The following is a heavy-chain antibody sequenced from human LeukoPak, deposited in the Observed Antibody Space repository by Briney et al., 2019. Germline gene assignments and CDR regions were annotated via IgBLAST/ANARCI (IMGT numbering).Heavy chain of an antibody. CDR3: ARAGAGGAFDI. Sequence: GGSLRLSCAASGFSISSNYMNWVRLAPGKGLEWVSVIYSSGSTYYADSVKGRFTISRDNAKNTLYLQMNSLRAEDTAVYYCARAGAGGAFDIWGQGTMVTVSS. CDR1: GFSISSNY. J-gene: IGHJ3*02. CDR2: IYSSGST. V-gene: IGHV3-53*01. D-gene: IGHD3-10*01.